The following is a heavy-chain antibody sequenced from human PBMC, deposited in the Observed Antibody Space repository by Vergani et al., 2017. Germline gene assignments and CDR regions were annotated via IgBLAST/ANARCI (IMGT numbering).Heavy chain of an antibody. V-gene: IGHV3-23*01. CDR2: ISGSGGST. CDR1: GFTFSSYA. D-gene: IGHD6-13*01. J-gene: IGHJ5*02. Sequence: EVQLLESGGGLVQPGGSLRLSCAASGFTFSSYAMSWVRQAPGKGLEWVSAISGSGGSTYYADSVKGRFTISRDNSKNTLYLQMNSLRAEDTAVYYCAKSGIAAAVSYNWFDPWGQGTLVTVSS. CDR3: AKSGIAAAVSYNWFDP.